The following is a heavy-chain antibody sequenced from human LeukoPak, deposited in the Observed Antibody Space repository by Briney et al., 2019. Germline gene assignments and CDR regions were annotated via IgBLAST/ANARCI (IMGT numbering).Heavy chain of an antibody. Sequence: PSETLSLTCGVYGGSFSGYYWSWIRQPPGKGLEWMWYTYYSGSTNYNPSLKSRFTISVDTSKNQFSLKLSSVTAADTAVYYCAIHRGSGYMVRGIPYYFDYWGQGTLVTVSS. J-gene: IGHJ4*02. D-gene: IGHD3-10*01. CDR2: TYYSGST. CDR3: AIHRGSGYMVRGIPYYFDY. V-gene: IGHV4-59*08. CDR1: GGSFSGYY.